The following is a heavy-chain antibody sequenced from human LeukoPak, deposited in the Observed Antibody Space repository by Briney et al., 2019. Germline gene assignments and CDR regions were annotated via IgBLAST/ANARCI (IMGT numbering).Heavy chain of an antibody. CDR2: IYYPGST. V-gene: IGHV4-59*01. D-gene: IGHD5-18*01. Sequence: SETLSLTCTVSGGSISTYYWSWIRQAPGKGLEWIGYIYYPGSTTYNPSLKSRVSISLDTSKNQFSLELNSVTAADTAVYYCARRGYNYGPYYFDYWGQGTLVTVSS. CDR3: ARRGYNYGPYYFDY. CDR1: GGSISTYY. J-gene: IGHJ4*02.